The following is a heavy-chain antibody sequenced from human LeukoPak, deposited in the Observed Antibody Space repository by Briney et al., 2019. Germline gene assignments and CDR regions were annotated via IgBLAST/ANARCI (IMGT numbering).Heavy chain of an antibody. CDR2: INGDASSR. V-gene: IGHV3-74*01. J-gene: IGHJ6*02. Sequence: GGPLSLSCGASAFTSNNYWMYWVRKAPGKGLVWVSRINGDASSRNYADFVRGRFTISGDNARNAVFLQMNSLTTEDTADYCGARGLPNFYGMDVWGQGTTVTVSS. CDR1: AFTSNNYW. CDR3: ARGLPNFYGMDV.